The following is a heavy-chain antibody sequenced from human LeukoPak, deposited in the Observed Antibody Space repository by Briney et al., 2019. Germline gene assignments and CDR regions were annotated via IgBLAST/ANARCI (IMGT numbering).Heavy chain of an antibody. CDR3: ARRPYCSGGSCYSLNYFDY. Sequence: ASVKVSCKASGYTFTSYAMNWVRQAPGQGLEWKGWINTNTGNPTYAQGFTGRFVFSLDTSVSTAYLQISSLKAEDTAVYYCARRPYCSGGSCYSLNYFDYWGQGTLVTVSS. J-gene: IGHJ4*02. CDR2: INTNTGNP. CDR1: GYTFTSYA. D-gene: IGHD2-15*01. V-gene: IGHV7-4-1*02.